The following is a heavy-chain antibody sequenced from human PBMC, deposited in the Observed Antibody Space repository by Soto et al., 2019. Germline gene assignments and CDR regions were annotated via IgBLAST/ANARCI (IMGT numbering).Heavy chain of an antibody. CDR2: MQPSTGRT. Sequence: ASVKVSCKASGYSFTSLDINWVRQTAGQGLEWMGWMQPSTGRTGYAQKFQGRVTMTRGTSINTAYMELTTLTSDDTAFYYCARGVSAGVDYWGQGTLVTVSS. V-gene: IGHV1-8*01. CDR1: GYSFTSLD. J-gene: IGHJ4*02. D-gene: IGHD1-26*01. CDR3: ARGVSAGVDY.